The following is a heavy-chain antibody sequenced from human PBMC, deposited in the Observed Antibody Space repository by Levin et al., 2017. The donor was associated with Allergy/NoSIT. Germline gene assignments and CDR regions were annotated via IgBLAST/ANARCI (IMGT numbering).Heavy chain of an antibody. Sequence: SQTLSLTCTVSGDSISSTNHYWAWLRQPPGKGLEWIGHIYYSGSTYYNPSLKSRLTISLDTPKNQFSLKLGSVTAADTAVYYCARVALTEAFDIWGLGTMVTVSS. CDR2: IYYSGST. CDR3: ARVALTEAFDI. J-gene: IGHJ3*02. V-gene: IGHV4-39*07. D-gene: IGHD1-14*01. CDR1: GDSISSTNHY.